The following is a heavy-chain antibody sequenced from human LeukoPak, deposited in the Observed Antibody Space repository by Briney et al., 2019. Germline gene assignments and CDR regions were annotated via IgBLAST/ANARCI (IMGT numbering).Heavy chain of an antibody. J-gene: IGHJ6*03. D-gene: IGHD6-13*01. V-gene: IGHV1-2*02. CDR1: GGTFSSYA. Sequence: ASVKVSCKASGGTFSSYAISWVRQAPGQGLEWMGGIIPNSGGTNYAQKFQGRVTMTRDTSISTAYMELSRLRSDDTAVYYCAGAGTNYYYYMDVWGKGTTVTVSS. CDR3: AGAGTNYYYYMDV. CDR2: IIPNSGGT.